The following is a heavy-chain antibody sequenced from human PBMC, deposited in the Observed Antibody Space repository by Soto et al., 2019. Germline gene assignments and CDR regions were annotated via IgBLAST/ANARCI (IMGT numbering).Heavy chain of an antibody. CDR3: ASLILERNYFDY. D-gene: IGHD2-8*01. Sequence: SETLSLTCTVSGGSISSYYWSWIRQPPGKGLEWIGYIYYSGSTNYNPSLKSRVTISVDTSKNQFSLKLSSVTAADTAVYYCASLILERNYFDYWGQGTLVTVSS. J-gene: IGHJ4*02. V-gene: IGHV4-59*08. CDR1: GGSISSYY. CDR2: IYYSGST.